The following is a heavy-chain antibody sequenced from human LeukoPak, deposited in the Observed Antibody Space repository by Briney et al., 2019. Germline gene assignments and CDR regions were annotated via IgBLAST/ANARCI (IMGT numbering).Heavy chain of an antibody. V-gene: IGHV1-18*01. D-gene: IGHD3-3*01. J-gene: IGHJ5*02. Sequence: GASVKVSCKASGYTFTTYGISWVRQAPGQGLEWMGWISAYNGNTNYAQKFQGRVTMTTDTSTSTAYMELRSLRSDDTAVYYCARGILRFPTLVCFAPWGQGTLVTVSS. CDR3: ARGILRFPTLVCFAP. CDR2: ISAYNGNT. CDR1: GYTFTTYG.